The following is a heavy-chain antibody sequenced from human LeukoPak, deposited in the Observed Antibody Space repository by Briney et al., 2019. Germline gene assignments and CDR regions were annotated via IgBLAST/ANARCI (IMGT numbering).Heavy chain of an antibody. D-gene: IGHD3-10*01. V-gene: IGHV1-58*01. J-gene: IGHJ3*02. CDR2: IAVGSGDT. CDR3: GADSMPRGVFSYAFDI. Sequence: SVKVSCKASGFTFTSSAVQWVRQARGQRLEWIGWIAVGSGDTNSAQKFQERVTITRDMSTRTAYMELSSLRSEDTAVYYCGADSMPRGVFSYAFDIWGQGTMVTVSS. CDR1: GFTFTSSA.